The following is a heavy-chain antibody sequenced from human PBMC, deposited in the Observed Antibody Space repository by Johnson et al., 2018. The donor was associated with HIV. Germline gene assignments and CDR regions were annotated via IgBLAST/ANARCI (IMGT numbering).Heavy chain of an antibody. CDR3: AKDKQQLVRGGAFDI. CDR1: GFTFSSYW. V-gene: IGHV3-48*04. J-gene: IGHJ3*02. D-gene: IGHD6-6*01. CDR2: ISSSGSTI. Sequence: VLLVESGGGLVQPGGSLRLSCAASGFTFSSYWMSWVRQAPGKGLEWASYISSSGSTIYYADSVKGRFTISRDNAKNSLYMKMNSLRAEDTALYYCAKDKQQLVRGGAFDIWGQGTMVTVSS.